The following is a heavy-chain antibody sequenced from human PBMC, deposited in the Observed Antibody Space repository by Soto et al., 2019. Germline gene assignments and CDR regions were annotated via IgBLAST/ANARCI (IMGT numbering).Heavy chain of an antibody. CDR2: ISYDGSNK. J-gene: IGHJ1*01. V-gene: IGHV3-30-3*01. D-gene: IGHD3-22*01. CDR3: ARTPSRDSTGWGYLQH. Sequence: QVQLVESGGGVVQPGRSLRLSCAASGFTFSNFAIHWVRQAPGKGLEWVALISYDGSNKYYADSVKGRFTISRDNSKNKLYLQMNSLRAEDTAVYYCARTPSRDSTGWGYLQHWGQGTLVTVS. CDR1: GFTFSNFA.